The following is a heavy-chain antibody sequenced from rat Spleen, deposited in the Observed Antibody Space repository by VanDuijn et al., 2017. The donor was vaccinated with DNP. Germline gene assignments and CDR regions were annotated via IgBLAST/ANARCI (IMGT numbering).Heavy chain of an antibody. D-gene: IGHD5-1*01. CDR3: AWTGVFDY. CDR1: GLSFSNYN. CDR2: ISYDGSST. V-gene: IGHV5-7*01. Sequence: EVQLVESGGGLVQPGRSLKLSCAASGLSFSNYNMAWVRQAPKKGLEWVATISYDGSSTYYRDSVKGRFTISRDDSKSSIYLQMNNLKEEDTAIYYCAWTGVFDYWGQGVMVTVSS. J-gene: IGHJ2*01.